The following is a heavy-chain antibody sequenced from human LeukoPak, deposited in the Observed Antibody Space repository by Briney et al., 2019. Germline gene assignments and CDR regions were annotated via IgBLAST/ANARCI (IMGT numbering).Heavy chain of an antibody. Sequence: PSETLSLTCTVSGDSISSYYWSWIRQPPGKGLEWIGYIYYSGNTNYNPSLKSRVTVSVDTSKNQFSLKLSSVTAADTAVYYCARARSGKWGFDYWGQGTLVTVSS. V-gene: IGHV4-59*12. D-gene: IGHD1-26*01. CDR3: ARARSGKWGFDY. CDR1: GDSISSYY. CDR2: IYYSGNT. J-gene: IGHJ4*02.